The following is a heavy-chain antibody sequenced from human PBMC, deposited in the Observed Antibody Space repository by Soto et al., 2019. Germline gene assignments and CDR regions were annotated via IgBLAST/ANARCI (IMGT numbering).Heavy chain of an antibody. CDR2: IYYSGST. CDR3: ARWYGGSLDY. Sequence: QVQLQESGPGLVKPSETLSLTCTVSGGSISSYYWSWIRQPPGKGLEWIWYIYYSGSTNYNPSLESRVTISVDTSKNQFSLKLSSVTAADTAVYYCARWYGGSLDYWGQGTLVTVSS. J-gene: IGHJ4*02. D-gene: IGHD4-17*01. V-gene: IGHV4-59*01. CDR1: GGSISSYY.